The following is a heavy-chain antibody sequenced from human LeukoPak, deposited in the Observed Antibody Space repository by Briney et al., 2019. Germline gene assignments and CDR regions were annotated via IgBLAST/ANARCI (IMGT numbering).Heavy chain of an antibody. CDR1: GGSISSYY. V-gene: IGHV4-4*07. Sequence: PSETLSLTCTVSGGSISSYYWSWIRQPAGKGLEWIGRIYTSGSTNYNPSLKSRVTMSVDTSKNQFSLKLFSVTAADTAVYYCARADGTGATRAAFDIWGQGTMVTVSS. D-gene: IGHD1-26*01. CDR3: ARADGTGATRAAFDI. CDR2: IYTSGST. J-gene: IGHJ3*02.